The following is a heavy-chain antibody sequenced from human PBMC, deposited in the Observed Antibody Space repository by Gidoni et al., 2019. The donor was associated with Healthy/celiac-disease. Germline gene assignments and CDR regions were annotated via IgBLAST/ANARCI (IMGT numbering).Heavy chain of an antibody. CDR1: GFTFSSYS. J-gene: IGHJ6*02. V-gene: IGHV3-21*01. CDR3: ARDRVAAAPPEGYGMDV. CDR2: ISSSSSYI. D-gene: IGHD6-13*01. Sequence: GESGGGLVKPGGSLRLSCAASGFTFSSYSMNWVRQAPGKGLEWVSSISSSSSYIYYADSVKGRFTISRDNAKNSLYLQMNSLRAEDTAVYYCARDRVAAAPPEGYGMDVWGQGTTVTVSS.